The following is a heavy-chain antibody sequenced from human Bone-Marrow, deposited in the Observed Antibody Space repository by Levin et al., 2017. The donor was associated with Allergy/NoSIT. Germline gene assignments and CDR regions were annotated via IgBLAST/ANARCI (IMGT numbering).Heavy chain of an antibody. V-gene: IGHV1-18*01. CDR2: ISAYNGNT. CDR1: GYTFTSYG. CDR3: ARVLSDYGDLNFDY. Sequence: WASVKVSCKASGYTFTSYGISWVRQAPGQGLEWMGWISAYNGNTNYAQKLQGRVTMTTDTSTSTAYMELRSLRSDDTAVYYCARVLSDYGDLNFDYWGQGTLVTVSS. J-gene: IGHJ4*02. D-gene: IGHD4-17*01.